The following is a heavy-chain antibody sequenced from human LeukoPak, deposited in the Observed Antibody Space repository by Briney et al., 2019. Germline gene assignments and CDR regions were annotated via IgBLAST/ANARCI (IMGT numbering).Heavy chain of an antibody. CDR1: GFTFSSYA. CDR2: ISYDGSNK. Sequence: PGGSLRLSCAASGFTFSSYAMHWVRQAPGKGLEWVAVISYDGSNKYYADSVKGRFTISRDNSKNTLYLQMNSLRAEDTAVYYCAREDCSGGSCCSAGYYYYGMDVWGQGTTVTVSS. V-gene: IGHV3-30*04. CDR3: AREDCSGGSCCSAGYYYYGMDV. D-gene: IGHD2-15*01. J-gene: IGHJ6*02.